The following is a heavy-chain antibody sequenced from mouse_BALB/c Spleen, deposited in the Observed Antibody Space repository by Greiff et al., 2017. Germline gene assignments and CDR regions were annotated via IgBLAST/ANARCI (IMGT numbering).Heavy chain of an antibody. CDR2: INPSTGYT. CDR1: GYTFTSYW. J-gene: IGHJ2*01. CDR3: ARGGMTHFDY. V-gene: IGHV1-7*01. Sequence: VQLVESGAELAKPGASVKMSCKASGYTFTSYWMHWVKQRPGQGLEWIGYINPSTGYTEYNQKFKDKATLTADKSSSTAYMQLSSLTSEDSAVYYCARGGMTHFDYWGQGTTLTVSS. D-gene: IGHD2-14*01.